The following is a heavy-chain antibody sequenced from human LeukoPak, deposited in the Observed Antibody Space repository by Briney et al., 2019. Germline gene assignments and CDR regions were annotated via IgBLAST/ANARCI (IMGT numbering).Heavy chain of an antibody. Sequence: SETLSLTCAVSGYSISSGYYWGWIRQPPGKGLEWIGSIYHSGSTYYNPSLKSRVTISVDTSKNQFSLKVSSVTAADTAVYYCARRVGQKTTVDYWGQGTLVTVSS. V-gene: IGHV4-38-2*01. CDR1: GYSISSGYY. D-gene: IGHD4-11*01. CDR3: ARRVGQKTTVDY. J-gene: IGHJ4*02. CDR2: IYHSGST.